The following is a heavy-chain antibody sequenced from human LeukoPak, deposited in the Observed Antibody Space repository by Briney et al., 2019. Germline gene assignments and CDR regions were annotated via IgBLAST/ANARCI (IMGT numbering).Heavy chain of an antibody. CDR1: GFTFSSYG. CDR3: ARHGDYTFSY. V-gene: IGHV3-33*01. CDR2: IWYDGGNK. Sequence: GGSLRLSCAASGFTFSSYGMHWARQAPGKGLEWVAVIWYDGGNKYYADSVKGRFTISRDNSKNTLYLQMSSLRPEDTAVYYCARHGDYTFSYWGQGTLVTVSS. D-gene: IGHD4-17*01. J-gene: IGHJ4*02.